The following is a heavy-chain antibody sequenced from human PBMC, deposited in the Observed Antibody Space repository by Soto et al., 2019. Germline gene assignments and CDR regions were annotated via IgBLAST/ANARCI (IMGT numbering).Heavy chain of an antibody. Sequence: GGSLRLSCTASGFTFGDYAMSWVRQAPGKGLEWVGFIRSKLYGGTTQYAASVKGRLTVSRDDSKSLAYLQMNSLQTEDTAVYYCTRGALGGSYGHDYWGQGTLVTVSS. D-gene: IGHD1-26*01. CDR2: IRSKLYGGTT. CDR1: GFTFGDYA. CDR3: TRGALGGSYGHDY. J-gene: IGHJ4*02. V-gene: IGHV3-49*04.